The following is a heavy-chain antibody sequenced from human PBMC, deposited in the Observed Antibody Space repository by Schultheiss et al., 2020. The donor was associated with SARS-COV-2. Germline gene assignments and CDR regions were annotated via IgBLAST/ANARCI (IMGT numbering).Heavy chain of an antibody. CDR1: GFTFSSYW. CDR3: AKAYYDIRPFDY. J-gene: IGHJ4*02. D-gene: IGHD3-9*01. Sequence: GGSLRLSCAASGFTFSSYWMHWVRQAPGKGLEWVSVIYSGGSTYYADSVKGRFTISRDNSKNTLYLQMNSLRAEDTAVYYCAKAYYDIRPFDYWGQGTLVTVSS. CDR2: IYSGGST. V-gene: IGHV3-53*01.